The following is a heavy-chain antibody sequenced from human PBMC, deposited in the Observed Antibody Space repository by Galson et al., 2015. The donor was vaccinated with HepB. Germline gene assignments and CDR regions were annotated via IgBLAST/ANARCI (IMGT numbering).Heavy chain of an antibody. CDR2: ISSSSSTI. V-gene: IGHV3-48*02. CDR3: ARVQRGRVAATSDI. Sequence: LRLSCAASGFTFSSYSMNWVRQAPGKGLEWVSYISSSSSTIYYADSVKGRFTISRDNAKNSLYLQMNSLRDEDTAVYYCARVQRGRVAATSDIWGQGTMVTVSS. D-gene: IGHD2-15*01. CDR1: GFTFSSYS. J-gene: IGHJ3*02.